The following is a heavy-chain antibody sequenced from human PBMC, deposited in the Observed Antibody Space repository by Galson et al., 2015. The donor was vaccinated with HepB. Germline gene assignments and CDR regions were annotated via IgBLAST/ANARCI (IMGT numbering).Heavy chain of an antibody. CDR3: AKGGGAVPRYSFDY. J-gene: IGHJ4*02. CDR1: GFTFHDYA. Sequence: SLRLSCAASGFTFHDYAMHWVRQAPGKGLEWVSGISWNSGDIGYADSVQGRFTISRDNTKNSLYLQMNSLRAEDTAFYYCAKGGGAVPRYSFDYWGLGTLVTVSS. V-gene: IGHV3-9*01. CDR2: ISWNSGDI. D-gene: IGHD3-16*01.